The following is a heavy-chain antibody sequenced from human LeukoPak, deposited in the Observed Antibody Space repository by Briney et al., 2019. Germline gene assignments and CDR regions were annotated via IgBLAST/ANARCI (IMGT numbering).Heavy chain of an antibody. CDR3: ARDRGIAVASTPDY. CDR2: ISTYNGNT. J-gene: IGHJ4*02. D-gene: IGHD6-19*01. V-gene: IGHV1-18*01. CDR1: GYTFTSYG. Sequence: ASVKVSCKASGYTFTSYGISWVRQAPGQGPEWMGWISTYNGNTNYTQKLQGRVTMTTDTSTSTAYMELRSLRSDDTAVYYCARDRGIAVASTPDYWGQGTLVTVSS.